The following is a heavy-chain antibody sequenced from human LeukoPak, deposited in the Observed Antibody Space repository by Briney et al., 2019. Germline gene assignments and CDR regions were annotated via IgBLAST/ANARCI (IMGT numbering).Heavy chain of an antibody. V-gene: IGHV3-30*02. J-gene: IGHJ3*02. D-gene: IGHD6-19*01. CDR1: GFTFSSYG. CDR2: IRYDGSNK. CDR3: AKRAVAGTLDAFDI. Sequence: GGSLRLSCAASGFTFSSYGMHWVRQAPGRGLEWVAFIRYDGSNKYYADSVKGRFTISRDNSKNTLYLQMNSLRAEDTAVYYCAKRAVAGTLDAFDIWGQGTMVTVSS.